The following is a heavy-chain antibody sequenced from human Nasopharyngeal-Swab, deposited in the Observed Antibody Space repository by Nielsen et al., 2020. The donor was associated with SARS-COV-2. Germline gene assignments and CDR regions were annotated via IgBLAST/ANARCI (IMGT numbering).Heavy chain of an antibody. CDR1: GYTFTGYY. J-gene: IGHJ3*02. CDR3: ARVGRYYYDSSGYYGDAFDI. Sequence: ASVKVSCKASGYTFTGYYMHWVRQAPRQGLEWMGWINPNSGGTNYAQKFQGWVTMTRDTSISTAYMELSRLRSDDTAVYYCARVGRYYYDSSGYYGDAFDIWGQGTMVTVSS. D-gene: IGHD3-22*01. V-gene: IGHV1-2*04. CDR2: INPNSGGT.